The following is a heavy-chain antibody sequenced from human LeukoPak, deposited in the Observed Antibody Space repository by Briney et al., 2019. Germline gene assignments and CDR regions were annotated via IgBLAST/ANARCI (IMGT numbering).Heavy chain of an antibody. D-gene: IGHD6-19*01. J-gene: IGHJ6*03. Sequence: GESLKISCKGSGYSFTSYWIGWVRQMPGKGLEWMGIIYPGDSDTRYSPSFQGQVTISADKSISTAYLQWSSLKASDTAMYYCARQRTGYSSGWFSYYYYMDVWGKGTTVTVSS. V-gene: IGHV5-51*01. CDR3: ARQRTGYSSGWFSYYYYMDV. CDR1: GYSFTSYW. CDR2: IYPGDSDT.